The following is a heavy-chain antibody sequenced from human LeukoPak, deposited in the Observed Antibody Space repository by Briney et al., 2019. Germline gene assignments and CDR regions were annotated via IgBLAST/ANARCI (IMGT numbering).Heavy chain of an antibody. J-gene: IGHJ4*02. Sequence: SQTLSLTCTVSGGSISSGSYYWSWIRQPAGKGLEWIGRIYTSGSTNYNPSLKSRVTISVDTSKNQFSLKLSSVTAADTAVYYCATSGGWYRFEYWGQGTLVTVSS. CDR1: GGSISSGSYY. CDR2: IYTSGST. D-gene: IGHD3-10*01. CDR3: ATSGGWYRFEY. V-gene: IGHV4-61*02.